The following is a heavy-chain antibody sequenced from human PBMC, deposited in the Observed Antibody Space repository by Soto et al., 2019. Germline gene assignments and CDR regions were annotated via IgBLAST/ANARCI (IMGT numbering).Heavy chain of an antibody. D-gene: IGHD3-16*02. Sequence: GGSLRLSCVASGFTFSIYGMHWVRQAPGKGLEWVAFMSYDGKNQYYAASVEGRFIISRDNFKDTLYLQVNSLRAEDTAVYYCAKALGELSPESFDYWGQGILVTVSS. CDR3: AKALGELSPESFDY. CDR2: MSYDGKNQ. V-gene: IGHV3-30*18. J-gene: IGHJ4*02. CDR1: GFTFSIYG.